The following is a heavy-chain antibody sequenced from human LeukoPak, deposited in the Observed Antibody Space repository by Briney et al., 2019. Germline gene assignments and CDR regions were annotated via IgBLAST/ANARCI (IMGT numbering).Heavy chain of an antibody. CDR1: GGTVSSYA. Sequence: SVKVSCKASGGTVSSYAISWVRQAPGQGLEWMGRIIPILGIANYAQKFQGRVTITADKSTSTAYMELSSLRSEDTAVYYCATSPSSYLQDFDYWGQGTLVTVSS. CDR3: ATSPSSYLQDFDY. D-gene: IGHD2/OR15-2a*01. V-gene: IGHV1-69*04. CDR2: IIPILGIA. J-gene: IGHJ4*02.